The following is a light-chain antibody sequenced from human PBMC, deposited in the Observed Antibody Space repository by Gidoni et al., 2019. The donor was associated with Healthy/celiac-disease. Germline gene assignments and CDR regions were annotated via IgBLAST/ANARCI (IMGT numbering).Light chain of an antibody. CDR2: AAS. CDR3: QRSYSTPYT. V-gene: IGKV1-39*01. CDR1: QSISSY. Sequence: DIQMTQSPSSLSASVGDRVTITCRASQSISSYLNWYQQTPGKAPKLLIYAASSLQSGVPSRFSGSGSGTDFTITSSSLQPEDFATYSCQRSYSTPYTFGQGTKLEIK. J-gene: IGKJ2*01.